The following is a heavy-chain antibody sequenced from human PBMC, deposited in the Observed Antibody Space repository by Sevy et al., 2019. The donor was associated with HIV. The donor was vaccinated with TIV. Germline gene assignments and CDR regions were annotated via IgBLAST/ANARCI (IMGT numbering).Heavy chain of an antibody. CDR1: GFTFSSYT. CDR2: ITGGSSYI. Sequence: GESLKISCAASGFTFSSYTMNWVRQAPGKGLEWVSSITGGSSYIYYADSVKGRFTISRDNAKNSLYLQMNSLRAEDTAVYYCARDGGCSSTSCIPYFDCWGQGSLVTVSS. V-gene: IGHV3-21*01. J-gene: IGHJ4*02. CDR3: ARDGGCSSTSCIPYFDC. D-gene: IGHD2-2*01.